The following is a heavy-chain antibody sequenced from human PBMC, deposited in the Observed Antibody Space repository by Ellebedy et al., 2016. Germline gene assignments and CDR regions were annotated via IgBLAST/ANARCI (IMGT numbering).Heavy chain of an antibody. D-gene: IGHD3-16*02. CDR2: VYYSGST. J-gene: IGHJ2*01. V-gene: IGHV4-39*01. CDR3: ARHLLHPNLRLGELSLNWYFDL. CDR1: GGSISSYY. Sequence: SETLSLTCTVSGGSISSYYWGWIRQPPGKGLEWIGNVYYSGSTYYNPSLKSRVSISVDTSKNQFSLKLSSVTAADTAVYYCARHLLHPNLRLGELSLNWYFDLWGRGTLVTVSS.